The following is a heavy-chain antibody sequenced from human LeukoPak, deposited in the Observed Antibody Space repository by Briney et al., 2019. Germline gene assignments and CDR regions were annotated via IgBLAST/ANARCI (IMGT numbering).Heavy chain of an antibody. D-gene: IGHD3-3*01. V-gene: IGHV3-21*01. CDR2: ISSSGIYI. Sequence: GGSLRLSCAASGFSFSAHTMNWVRQAPGKGLEWVSSISSSGIYIYYADSLQGRFTIYRDNANNSLSLQMNSLRAEDTAVYYCTREGSYYDFWSGDYSAFYYYYYMDVWGKGTTVTVSS. CDR1: GFSFSAHT. J-gene: IGHJ6*03. CDR3: TREGSYYDFWSGDYSAFYYYYYMDV.